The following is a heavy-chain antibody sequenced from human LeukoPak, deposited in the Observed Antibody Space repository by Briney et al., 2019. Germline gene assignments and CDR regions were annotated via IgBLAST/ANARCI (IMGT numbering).Heavy chain of an antibody. J-gene: IGHJ4*02. CDR1: GYTFTSYY. CDR2: INPSGGST. Sequence: ASVKVSCKASGYTFTSYYMHWVRQAPGQGLEWMGIINPSGGSTSYAQKFQGRVTMTRDTSTSTVYMELSSLRSEDTAVYYCARDAEYYYDSSGYYDYWGQGTLVTVPS. D-gene: IGHD3-22*01. V-gene: IGHV1-46*01. CDR3: ARDAEYYYDSSGYYDY.